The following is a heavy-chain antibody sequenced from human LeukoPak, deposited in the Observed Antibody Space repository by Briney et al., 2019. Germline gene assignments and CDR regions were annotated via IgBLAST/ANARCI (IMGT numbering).Heavy chain of an antibody. Sequence: ASVTVSCTASGYTFTGYYMHWVRQAPGQGLEWMGRINPNSGGTNYAQKFQGWVTMTRDTSISTAYMELSRLRSDDTAVYYCARDPWGSYYFDYWGQGTLVTVSS. D-gene: IGHD3-16*01. CDR1: GYTFTGYY. CDR3: ARDPWGSYYFDY. CDR2: INPNSGGT. J-gene: IGHJ4*02. V-gene: IGHV1-2*04.